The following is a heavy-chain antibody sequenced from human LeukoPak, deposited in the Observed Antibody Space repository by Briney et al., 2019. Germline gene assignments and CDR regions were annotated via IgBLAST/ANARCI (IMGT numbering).Heavy chain of an antibody. CDR1: GFTFSNYE. Sequence: GGSLRLSCAASGFTFSNYEMHWVRQAPGKGLEWVSYISSSGSDIYYADSVKGRFTISRDNAKNSLYLHMNSLRAEDTAVYYCARDYGGSSPFDYWGQGTLVTVSS. CDR2: ISSSGSDI. D-gene: IGHD4-23*01. V-gene: IGHV3-48*03. J-gene: IGHJ4*02. CDR3: ARDYGGSSPFDY.